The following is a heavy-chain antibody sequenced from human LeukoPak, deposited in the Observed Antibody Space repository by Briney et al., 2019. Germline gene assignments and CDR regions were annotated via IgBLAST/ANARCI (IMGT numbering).Heavy chain of an antibody. D-gene: IGHD2-15*01. CDR2: ISSSSSYI. V-gene: IGHV3-21*01. CDR3: ARLCSGGSCPFDY. J-gene: IGHJ4*02. CDR1: GFTFSSYS. Sequence: GGSLRLSCAASGFTFSSYSMNWVRQAPGKGLEWVSSISSSSSYIYYADSVKGRFTISRDNAKNSLYLQMNSLRAGDTAVYYCARLCSGGSCPFDYWGQGTLVTVSS.